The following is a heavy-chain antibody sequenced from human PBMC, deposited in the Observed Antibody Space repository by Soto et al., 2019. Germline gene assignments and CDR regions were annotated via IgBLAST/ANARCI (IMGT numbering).Heavy chain of an antibody. V-gene: IGHV3-53*01. CDR1: GFTVSSNY. D-gene: IGHD5-18*01. CDR2: IYSGGST. Sequence: GGSLRLSCAASGFTVSSNYMSWVRQAPGKGLEWVSVIYSGGSTYYADSVKGRFTISRDNSKNTLYLQMNSLRAEDTAVYYCASDTAMALLGYWGQGTLVTVSS. CDR3: ASDTAMALLGY. J-gene: IGHJ4*02.